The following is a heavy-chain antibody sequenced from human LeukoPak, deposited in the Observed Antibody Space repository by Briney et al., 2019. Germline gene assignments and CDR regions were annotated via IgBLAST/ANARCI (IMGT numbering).Heavy chain of an antibody. CDR2: ISGSGDRT. CDR3: AKGYYGSGSYGWFDY. Sequence: GGSLRLACAAAGFTFSSSAINWVRQPPGNGLEWVSTISGSGDRTYYADSVKGRFTISRDNSKNTLFLQMNSLRAEDTAVYYCAKGYYGSGSYGWFDYWGQGTLVTVSS. V-gene: IGHV3-23*01. J-gene: IGHJ4*02. CDR1: GFTFSSSA. D-gene: IGHD3-10*01.